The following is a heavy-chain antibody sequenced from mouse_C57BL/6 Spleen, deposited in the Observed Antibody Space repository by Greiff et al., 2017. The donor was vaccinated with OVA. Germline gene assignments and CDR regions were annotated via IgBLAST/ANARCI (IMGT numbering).Heavy chain of an antibody. CDR1: GYSITSGYY. CDR2: ISYDGSN. J-gene: IGHJ1*03. D-gene: IGHD1-1*01. CDR3: ARGGNFYGSSYHWYFDV. Sequence: EVQLQESGPGLVKPSQSLSLTCSVTGYSITSGYYWNWIRQFPGNKLEWMGYISYDGSNNYNPSLKNRISITRDTSKNQFFLKLNSVTTEDTATYYCARGGNFYGSSYHWYFDVWGTGTTVTVSS. V-gene: IGHV3-6*01.